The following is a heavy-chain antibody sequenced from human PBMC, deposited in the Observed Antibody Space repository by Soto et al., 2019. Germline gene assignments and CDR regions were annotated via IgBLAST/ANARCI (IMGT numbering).Heavy chain of an antibody. D-gene: IGHD2-2*01. J-gene: IGHJ4*02. CDR2: IYHSGST. CDR3: ARIIHLPAAIPDYFDY. Sequence: SETLSLTCAVSGYSISSGYYWGWIRQPPGKGLEWIGSIYHSGSTYYNPSLKSRVTISVDTSKNQFSLKLSSVTAADTAVYYCARIIHLPAAIPDYFDYWRQGALVTVSS. V-gene: IGHV4-38-2*01. CDR1: GYSISSGYY.